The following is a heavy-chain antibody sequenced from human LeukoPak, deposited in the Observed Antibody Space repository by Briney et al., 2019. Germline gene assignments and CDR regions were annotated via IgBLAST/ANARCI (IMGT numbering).Heavy chain of an antibody. D-gene: IGHD3-10*01. CDR2: INPNSGGT. Sequence: GASVKVSCKASGYTFTGYYMHWVRQAPGPGLEWMGWINPNSGGTNYAQKFQGRVTMTRDTSISTAYMELSMLRSDDTAVYYCARAPHYGSGSILYYFDYWGQGTLVTVSS. J-gene: IGHJ4*02. CDR3: ARAPHYGSGSILYYFDY. V-gene: IGHV1-2*02. CDR1: GYTFTGYY.